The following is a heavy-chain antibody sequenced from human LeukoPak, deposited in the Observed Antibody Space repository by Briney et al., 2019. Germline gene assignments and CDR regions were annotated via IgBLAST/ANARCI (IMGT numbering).Heavy chain of an antibody. CDR2: IYSGGST. CDR3: ARSNANWYSSGWYSDY. Sequence: GGSLRLSCAASGFTVSSNYMSWVRQAPGKGLEWVSVIYSGGSTYYADSVKGRFTISRDNSKNTLYLQMNSLRAEDTAVYYCARSNANWYSSGWYSDYWGQGTLVTVS. D-gene: IGHD6-19*01. V-gene: IGHV3-53*01. CDR1: GFTVSSNY. J-gene: IGHJ4*02.